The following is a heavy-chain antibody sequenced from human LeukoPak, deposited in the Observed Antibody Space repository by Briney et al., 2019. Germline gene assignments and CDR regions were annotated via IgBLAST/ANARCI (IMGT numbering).Heavy chain of an antibody. CDR1: GYTFTGYY. V-gene: IGHV1-2*02. D-gene: IGHD1-14*01. CDR2: INPNNGGT. Sequence: GASVKVSCKASGYTFTGYYMHWARQAPGQGLEWMGWINPNNGGTNYAQKLQGRVTMTRDTSISTAYMELSRLRSDDTAVYYCARGVAGVYFYYYMDVWGKGTTVTVSS. J-gene: IGHJ6*03. CDR3: ARGVAGVYFYYYMDV.